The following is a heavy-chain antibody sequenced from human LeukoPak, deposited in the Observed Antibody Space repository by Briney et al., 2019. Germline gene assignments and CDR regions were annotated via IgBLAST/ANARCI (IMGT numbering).Heavy chain of an antibody. Sequence: GGSLRLSCAASGFTVSSNYMSWVRQAPGKGLEWVSVVNSGGSTFYADSVKGRFTISRDNSKNTLYLQVNSLRVEDTAVYYCAREGRGSYYFDYWGQGTLVTVSS. CDR2: VNSGGST. CDR1: GFTVSSNY. V-gene: IGHV3-66*01. CDR3: AREGRGSYYFDY. J-gene: IGHJ4*02. D-gene: IGHD1-26*01.